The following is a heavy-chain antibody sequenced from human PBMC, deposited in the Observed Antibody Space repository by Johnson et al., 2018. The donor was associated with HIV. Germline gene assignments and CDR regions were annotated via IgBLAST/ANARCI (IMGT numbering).Heavy chain of an antibody. D-gene: IGHD3-22*01. J-gene: IGHJ3*02. CDR2: ISFDGANT. Sequence: QVQLVESGGGVVQPGGSLRLSCAASGFTFSSYTMHWVRQAPGKGLEWVAVISFDGANTYYADSVKGRFTISRDNSKNTLYLQMNSLRAEDTAVYYCAREHRYYYDSSGYYRGDAFDIWGQGTMVTVSS. V-gene: IGHV3-30*04. CDR1: GFTFSSYT. CDR3: AREHRYYYDSSGYYRGDAFDI.